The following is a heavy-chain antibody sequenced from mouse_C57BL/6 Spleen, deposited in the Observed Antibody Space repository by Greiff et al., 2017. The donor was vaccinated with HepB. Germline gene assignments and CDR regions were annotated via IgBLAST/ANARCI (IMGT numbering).Heavy chain of an antibody. CDR3: ARSTRSSYDY. V-gene: IGHV5-17*01. CDR2: ISSGSSTI. D-gene: IGHD1-1*01. CDR1: GFTFSDYG. J-gene: IGHJ2*01. Sequence: VQLKESGGGLVKPGGSLKLSCAASGFTFSDYGMHWVRQAPEKGLEWVAYISSGSSTIYYADTVKGRFTISRDNAKNTLFLQMTSLRSEDTAMYYCARSTRSSYDYWGQGTTLTVSS.